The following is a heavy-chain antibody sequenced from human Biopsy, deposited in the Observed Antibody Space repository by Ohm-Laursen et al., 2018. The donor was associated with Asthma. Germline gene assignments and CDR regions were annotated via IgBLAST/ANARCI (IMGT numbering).Heavy chain of an antibody. Sequence: SLRLSCTASGFNFDDFAMHWVRQAPGKGLEWVAATTWNSGSRVYAVSVKGRFTISRDNAQNSLCLHMNGLKPEDTAVYYCAKPLNTYNFYAYDVWGQGTTVVVSS. V-gene: IGHV3-9*01. D-gene: IGHD5/OR15-5a*01. J-gene: IGHJ6*02. CDR2: TTWNSGSR. CDR1: GFNFDDFA. CDR3: AKPLNTYNFYAYDV.